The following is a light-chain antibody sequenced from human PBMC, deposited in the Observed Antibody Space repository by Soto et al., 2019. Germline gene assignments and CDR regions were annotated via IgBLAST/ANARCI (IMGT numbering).Light chain of an antibody. CDR1: QSVSSS. J-gene: IGKJ1*01. V-gene: IGKV3-20*01. Sequence: EIVLTQSPATLPLSPGYRATLSCRASQSVSSSLACYQQNPGKAPRLLIYGASSRATGIPDRFSGSGSGTDFTLTISRLEHEDFAVDYCQQYGSSLWTFGQGTKVDI. CDR2: GAS. CDR3: QQYGSSLWT.